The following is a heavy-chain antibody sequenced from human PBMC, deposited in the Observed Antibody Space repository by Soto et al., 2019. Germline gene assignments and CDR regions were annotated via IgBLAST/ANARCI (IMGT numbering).Heavy chain of an antibody. Sequence: QVQLMQSGTEVXKPGASVTVSCKASGYTSADFGISWVRQAPGQGLEWMGWVSGNNGASNPAPKVQGRITMTLDTSTGVSYMALRSLRSDDTAIYYCVRDQKYFRVNGNWFDSWGQGTLVSVSS. CDR3: VRDQKYFRVNGNWFDS. J-gene: IGHJ5*01. CDR1: GYTSADFG. V-gene: IGHV1-18*04. CDR2: VSGNNGAS. D-gene: IGHD2-2*01.